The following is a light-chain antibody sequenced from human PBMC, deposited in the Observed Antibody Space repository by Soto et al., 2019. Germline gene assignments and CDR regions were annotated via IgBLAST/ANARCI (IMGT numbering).Light chain of an antibody. V-gene: IGKV4-1*01. CDR3: HNYYNKPLS. Sequence: IVMIQSPDSLAVSLGERATINCRSSQSLLYSSNNKNYLAWYQQKPGQPPKLLIYWASTRESGVPDRFSGSGSGTDLTLTISSLQAEDVAVYFCHNYYNKPLSFGGGTRVEIK. CDR1: QSLLYSSNNKNY. J-gene: IGKJ4*01. CDR2: WAS.